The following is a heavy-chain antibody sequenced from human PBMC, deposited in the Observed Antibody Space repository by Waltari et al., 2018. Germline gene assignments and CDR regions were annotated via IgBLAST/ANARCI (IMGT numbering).Heavy chain of an antibody. CDR2: IYHSGST. CDR1: GYSISSCYY. D-gene: IGHD6-13*01. Sequence: QVQLQESGPGLVKPSETLSLTCAVSGYSISSCYYWGWIPQPPGKGLEWIGSIYHSGSTYYNPSLKSRVTISVDTSKNQFSLKLSSVTAADTAVYYCARSIAAAGTNWFDPWGQGTLVTVSS. V-gene: IGHV4-38-2*01. CDR3: ARSIAAAGTNWFDP. J-gene: IGHJ5*02.